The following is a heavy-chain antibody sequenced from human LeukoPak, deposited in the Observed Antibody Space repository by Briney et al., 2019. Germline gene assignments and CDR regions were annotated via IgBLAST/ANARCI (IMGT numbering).Heavy chain of an antibody. D-gene: IGHD3-10*02. Sequence: GGSLRLSCAASGFNFSYYWMSWVRQAPGKGLEWVANIRQDGSEKYYVDSVKGRFTISRDNAKNSLYLQMNSLRAEDTAVYYCAELGITMIGGVWGKGTTVTISS. CDR2: IRQDGSEK. CDR1: GFNFSYYW. V-gene: IGHV3-7*01. J-gene: IGHJ6*04. CDR3: AELGITMIGGV.